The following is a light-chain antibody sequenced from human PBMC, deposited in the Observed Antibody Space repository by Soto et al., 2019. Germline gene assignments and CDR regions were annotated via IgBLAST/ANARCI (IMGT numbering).Light chain of an antibody. CDR1: QSIRTY. CDR2: TAS. J-gene: IGKJ3*01. Sequence: DIQMTQSPSSLSASVGDRVTLTCRASQSIRTYLNWYQQKPGKAPKLLIYTASTLQSGVPSRFSGRGSGTDFTLTLSSLQPEDFATYYCQQSDSTLFTFGPGTKVDIK. CDR3: QQSDSTLFT. V-gene: IGKV1-39*01.